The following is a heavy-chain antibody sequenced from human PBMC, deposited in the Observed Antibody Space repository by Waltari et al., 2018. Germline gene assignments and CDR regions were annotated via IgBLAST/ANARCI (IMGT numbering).Heavy chain of an antibody. V-gene: IGHV1-69-2*01. D-gene: IGHD3-10*01. CDR1: GYRFTDYY. CDR3: VTALGDRSSASRPFDV. CDR2: VDPEDGET. Sequence: EVQLLQSGTELKKPGSTVKISCQVSGYRFTDYYIHWVQQAPGKGPQWRGLVDPEDGETIYAERCQGRVTITADTSTETAFMELSSLTSDDTAVYYCVTALGDRSSASRPFDVWGLGTLITVSS. J-gene: IGHJ3*01.